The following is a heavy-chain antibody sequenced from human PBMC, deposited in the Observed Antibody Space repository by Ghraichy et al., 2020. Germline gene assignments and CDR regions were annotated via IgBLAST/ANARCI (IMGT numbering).Heavy chain of an antibody. D-gene: IGHD6-19*01. J-gene: IGHJ4*02. CDR2: ISYDGSNK. CDR1: GFTFSSYG. V-gene: IGHV3-30*18. CDR3: AKWTSSGWNGDY. Sequence: GGSLRLSCAASGFTFSSYGMHWVRQAPGKGLEWVAVISYDGSNKYYADFVKGRFTISRDNSKNTLYLQMNSLRAEDTAVYYCAKWTSSGWNGDYWGQGTLVTVSS.